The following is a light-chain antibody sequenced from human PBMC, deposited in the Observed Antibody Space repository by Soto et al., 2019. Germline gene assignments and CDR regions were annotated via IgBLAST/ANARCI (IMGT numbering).Light chain of an antibody. J-gene: IGLJ3*02. CDR2: EVI. CDR3: TSYVGNDIWV. V-gene: IGLV2-8*01. CDR1: SSDVGAYKY. Sequence: QSALTQPPSASESPGQSVTISCTGTSSDVGAYKYVSWYQQYPGKAPKLMIYEVIKRPSGVPDRFSGSKSGNTASLTVSGLQAEDEADYYCTSYVGNDIWVFGGGTKLTVL.